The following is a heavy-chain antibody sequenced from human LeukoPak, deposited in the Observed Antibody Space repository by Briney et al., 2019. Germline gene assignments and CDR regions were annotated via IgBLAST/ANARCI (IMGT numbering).Heavy chain of an antibody. CDR1: GGSFSGYY. Sequence: SETLSLTCAVYGGSFSGYYWSWIRQPPGKGLEWIGEINHSGSTNYNPSLKSRVTISVDTSKNQFFLKLSSVTAADTAVYYCAAFGVVILVDYWGQGTLVTVSS. J-gene: IGHJ4*02. CDR2: INHSGST. CDR3: AAFGVVILVDY. V-gene: IGHV4-34*01. D-gene: IGHD3-3*01.